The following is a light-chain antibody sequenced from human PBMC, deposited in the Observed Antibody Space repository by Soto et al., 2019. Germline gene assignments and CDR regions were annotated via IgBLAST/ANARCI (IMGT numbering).Light chain of an antibody. CDR3: SSYAGSNSFA. J-gene: IGLJ1*01. CDR1: STDVGAYNY. Sequence: QSVLTQPPSASGSPGQSVTISCTGTSTDVGAYNYVSWYQQRPGKAPKLMIFEVTKRPSGVPDRFSGSKSGNTASLTVSGVQADDEADYYCSSYAGSNSFAFGTGTKV. CDR2: EVT. V-gene: IGLV2-8*01.